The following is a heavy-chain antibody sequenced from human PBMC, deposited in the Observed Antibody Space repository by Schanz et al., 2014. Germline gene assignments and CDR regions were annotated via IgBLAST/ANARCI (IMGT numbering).Heavy chain of an antibody. CDR1: GFTFSTTW. CDR2: IKSKIDGGTT. V-gene: IGHV3-15*01. Sequence: VQLVESGGGVVQPGRSRRLSCAASGFTFSTTWMNWVRQAPGKGLEWIGRIKSKIDGGTTDYAAPVKGRFTISRDDSKNTLYLQMNSLKTEDTAVYYCTTVERITIFEVVPYYYYYMDVWGKGTTVTVSS. CDR3: TTVERITIFEVVPYYYYYMDV. J-gene: IGHJ6*03. D-gene: IGHD3-3*01.